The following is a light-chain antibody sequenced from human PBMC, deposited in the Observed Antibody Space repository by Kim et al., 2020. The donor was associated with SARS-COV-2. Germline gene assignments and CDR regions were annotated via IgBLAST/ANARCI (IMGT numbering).Light chain of an antibody. CDR3: QHRET. CDR2: GAS. CDR1: QSVSSN. J-gene: IGKJ4*01. Sequence: ATRSVSPGERATLSCRASQSVSSNLAWYQQKPGQAPRLLIYGASTRATGIPARFSGSGSGTEFTLTISSLQSEDFAVYYCQHRETFGGGTKVDIK. V-gene: IGKV3-15*01.